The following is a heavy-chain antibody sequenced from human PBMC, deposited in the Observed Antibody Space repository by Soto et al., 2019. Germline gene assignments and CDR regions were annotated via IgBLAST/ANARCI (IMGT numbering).Heavy chain of an antibody. V-gene: IGHV3-53*01. CDR1: GFSVSSNY. CDR3: ARDSTWIPYYHYGMDV. D-gene: IGHD5-18*01. Sequence: EVQLVESGGGQIQPGGSLRLSCAASGFSVSSNYMSWVRQAPGKGLEWVSVIYSGGNTHYADSVKGRFTISRDNSKNTLYLQMTSLRAEDTAVYYCARDSTWIPYYHYGMDVWGQGTTVTVSS. J-gene: IGHJ6*02. CDR2: IYSGGNT.